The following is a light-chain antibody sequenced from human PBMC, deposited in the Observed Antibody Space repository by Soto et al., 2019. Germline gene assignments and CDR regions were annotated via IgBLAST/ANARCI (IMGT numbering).Light chain of an antibody. CDR2: AAS. V-gene: IGKV1-39*01. CDR3: QQSYSTPLT. J-gene: IGKJ4*01. CDR1: QSISSY. Sequence: DIQMTQSPSSLSASVGDRVTITCRASQSISSYLNWYQQKPGKAPKLLIYAASSLQSGVPSRFSGSGSGTDFTLTISSLQPEDFATYYCQQSYSTPLTFGGGTKVELQ.